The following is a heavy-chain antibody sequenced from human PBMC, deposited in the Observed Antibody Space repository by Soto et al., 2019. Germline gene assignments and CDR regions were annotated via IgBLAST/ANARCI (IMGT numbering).Heavy chain of an antibody. CDR1: GLTFSSYG. J-gene: IGHJ6*02. Sequence: GGSLRLSCAASGLTFSSYGMHWVRQVPGKGLEWVAVIWYDGSNKYYADSVKGRFAISRDNSKNTLYLQMNSLRAEDTAVYYCARDIVEWDFGVVIADGMDVWGQGTTVTVSS. CDR2: IWYDGSNK. CDR3: ARDIVEWDFGVVIADGMDV. V-gene: IGHV3-33*01. D-gene: IGHD3-3*01.